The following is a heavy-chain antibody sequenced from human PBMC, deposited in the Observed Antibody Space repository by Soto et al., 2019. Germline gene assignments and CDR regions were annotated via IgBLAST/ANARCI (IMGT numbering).Heavy chain of an antibody. D-gene: IGHD3-10*01. CDR2: IIPILGIA. CDR3: ASLMSSGYYYGMDV. Sequence: QVQLVQSGAAVKKPGSSVKVSCKASGGTFSSYTISWVRQAPGQGLEWMGRIIPILGIANYAQKFQGRVTITADKSTRTAYMELSSLRSEDTAVYYCASLMSSGYYYGMDVWGQGTTVTVSS. CDR1: GGTFSSYT. J-gene: IGHJ6*02. V-gene: IGHV1-69*02.